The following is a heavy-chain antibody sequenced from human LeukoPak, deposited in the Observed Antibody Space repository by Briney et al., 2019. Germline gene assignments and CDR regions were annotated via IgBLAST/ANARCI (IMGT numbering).Heavy chain of an antibody. CDR1: GFTFSSCW. Sequence: GGSLRLSCAASGFTFSSCWMTWVRQAPGKGLEWVANIKQDGNEKYYVDSVKGRFSISRDNAKNSVYLQMNSLRAEDTAVYYCARLMGERSVFDYWGQGVLVTVS. D-gene: IGHD1-26*01. CDR3: ARLMGERSVFDY. CDR2: IKQDGNEK. J-gene: IGHJ4*02. V-gene: IGHV3-7*02.